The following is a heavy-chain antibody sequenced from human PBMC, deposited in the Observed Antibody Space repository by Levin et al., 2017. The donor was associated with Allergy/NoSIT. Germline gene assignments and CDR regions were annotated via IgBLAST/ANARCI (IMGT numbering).Heavy chain of an antibody. Sequence: ASVKVSCKASGYTFTGYYMHWVRQAPGQGLEWMGWINPNSGGTNYAQKFQGRVTMTRDTSISTAYMELSRLRSDDTAVYYCAREGSLAAADNAEYFQHWGQGTLVSVSS. V-gene: IGHV1-2*02. CDR1: GYTFTGYY. D-gene: IGHD6-13*01. J-gene: IGHJ1*01. CDR3: AREGSLAAADNAEYFQH. CDR2: INPNSGGT.